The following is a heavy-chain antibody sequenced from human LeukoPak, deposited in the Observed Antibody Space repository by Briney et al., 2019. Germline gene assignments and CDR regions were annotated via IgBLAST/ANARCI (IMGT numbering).Heavy chain of an antibody. CDR3: AELGITMIGGV. CDR1: GFPFSSYE. J-gene: IGHJ6*04. D-gene: IGHD3-10*02. Sequence: PGGSLRLSCAASGFPFSSYEMNWVRQAPGKGPEGVSYISSSGSTIYYADSVKGRFTISRDNAKNSLYLQMSSLRAEDTAVYYCAELGITMIGGVWGKGTTVTISS. V-gene: IGHV3-48*03. CDR2: ISSSGSTI.